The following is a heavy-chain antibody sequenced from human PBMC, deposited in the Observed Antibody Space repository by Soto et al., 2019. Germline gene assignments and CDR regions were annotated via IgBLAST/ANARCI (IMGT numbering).Heavy chain of an antibody. CDR2: ISAYTGNT. V-gene: IGHV1-18*01. CDR1: GYTFTSYG. J-gene: IGHJ6*02. CDR3: ARDRPYGRDYYYGMDV. D-gene: IGHD1-26*01. Sequence: QVQLVQSGAEVKKPGASVKVSCKASGYTFTSYGISWVRQAPGQGLEWMGWISAYTGNTNYAQKLQGRVTMTTDTSTSTAYMELRSLRSDDTAVYYCARDRPYGRDYYYGMDVWGQGTTVTVSS.